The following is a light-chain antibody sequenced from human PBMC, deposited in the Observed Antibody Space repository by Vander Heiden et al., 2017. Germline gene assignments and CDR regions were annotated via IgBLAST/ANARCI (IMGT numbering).Light chain of an antibody. CDR1: GNDLGGSNY. CDR3: GSYASGRAPYV. V-gene: IGLV2-14*01. Sequence: QSALTQPASVSASPGQSITISCTGTGNDLGGSNYVSWYQQHPGKAPKLMIYEVSNRPSGVANRFSGSKSGNTASLNIAGLQAEDEADYYCGSYASGRAPYVFGTGTKVTVL. J-gene: IGLJ1*01. CDR2: EVS.